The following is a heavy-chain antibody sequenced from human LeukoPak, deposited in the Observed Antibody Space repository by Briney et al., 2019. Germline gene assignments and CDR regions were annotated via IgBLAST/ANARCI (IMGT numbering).Heavy chain of an antibody. V-gene: IGHV4-34*01. D-gene: IGHD5-18*01. CDR3: ARESFSAGYSYGLAYYYYMDV. J-gene: IGHJ6*03. CDR2: INHSGST. Sequence: SETLSLTCAVYGGSFSGYYWSWIRQPPGKGLEWIGEINHSGSTNYNPSLKSRVTISVDTSKNQFSLKLSSVTAADTAVYYCARESFSAGYSYGLAYYYYMDVWGKGTTVTVSS. CDR1: GGSFSGYY.